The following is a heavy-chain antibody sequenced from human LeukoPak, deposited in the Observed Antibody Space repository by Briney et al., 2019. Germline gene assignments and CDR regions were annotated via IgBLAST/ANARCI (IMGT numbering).Heavy chain of an antibody. CDR1: GVSISSYH. Sequence: SETLSLTCTVSGVSISSYHWSWIRQPPGKGLEWIGHVYYSGGTNYNPSLKSRVTISVDTSKNQSLLQRSSVTAETTAVYYCARHTSYYFDYWGQGNLVTVSS. V-gene: IGHV4-59*08. J-gene: IGHJ4*02. CDR2: VYYSGGT. CDR3: ARHTSYYFDY. D-gene: IGHD3-10*01.